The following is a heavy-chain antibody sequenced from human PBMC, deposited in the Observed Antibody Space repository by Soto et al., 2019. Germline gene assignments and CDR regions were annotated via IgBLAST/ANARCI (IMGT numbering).Heavy chain of an antibody. CDR3: ARGGIARAGTYWSDP. CDR2: IYYSGST. CDR1: GGCVRIYY. J-gene: IGHJ5*02. V-gene: IGHV4-59*02. D-gene: IGHD6-19*01. Sequence: SGSMALGCAVCGGCVRIYYCSLIRQPPGKELEWIGYIYYSGSTNYNLSLKSRVTISVDTSKNQFSLKLSSVTAADTAVYYCARGGIARAGTYWSDPWRHRTPV.